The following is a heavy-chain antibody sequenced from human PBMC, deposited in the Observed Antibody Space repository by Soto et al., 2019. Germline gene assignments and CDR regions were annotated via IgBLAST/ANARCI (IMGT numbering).Heavy chain of an antibody. V-gene: IGHV4-31*03. J-gene: IGHJ3*02. CDR3: ARNYYDSSGYNSDAFDI. D-gene: IGHD3-22*01. CDR2: TYYSGST. Sequence: TLSLTCTVSGGSISSGGYYWSWIRQHPGKGLEWIGYTYYSGSTYYNPSLKSRVTISVDTSKNQFSLKLSSVTAADTAVYYCARNYYDSSGYNSDAFDIWGQGTMVTVSS. CDR1: GGSISSGGYY.